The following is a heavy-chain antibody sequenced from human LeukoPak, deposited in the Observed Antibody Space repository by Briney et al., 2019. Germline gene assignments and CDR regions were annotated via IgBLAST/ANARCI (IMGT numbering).Heavy chain of an antibody. J-gene: IGHJ4*02. CDR3: ARGRGVKYNSDRIYSFDY. V-gene: IGHV4-34*01. CDR2: INHSGNT. Sequence: SETLSLTCAVYGGSFSGYYWSWIRQPPGKGLEWIGEINHSGNTNSNPSLKSRVTISIDTSNNQFSLKLSSVTAADTAVYYCARGRGVKYNSDRIYSFDYWGQGTLVTVSS. D-gene: IGHD1-1*01. CDR1: GGSFSGYY.